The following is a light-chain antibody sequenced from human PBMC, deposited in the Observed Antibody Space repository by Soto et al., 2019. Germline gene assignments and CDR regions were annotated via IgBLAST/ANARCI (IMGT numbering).Light chain of an antibody. CDR1: QSISSY. J-gene: IGKJ1*01. CDR2: AAS. CDR3: QQSYSTTWT. Sequence: DIQMTQSPSSLSASVVYILTITFRASQSISSYLNWYQQKPGKAPKLLIYAASSLQSGVPSRFSGSGSGTDFTLTISSLQPEDFATYYCQQSYSTTWTCGQGTKGAIK. V-gene: IGKV1-39*01.